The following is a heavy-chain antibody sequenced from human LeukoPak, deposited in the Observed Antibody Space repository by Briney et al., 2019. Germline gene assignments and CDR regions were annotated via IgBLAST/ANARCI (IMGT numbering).Heavy chain of an antibody. J-gene: IGHJ6*03. CDR3: AKSAQDYYGSGSYYYPYYDYFIDV. CDR2: IYYDGNNK. V-gene: IGHV3-33*06. CDR1: GFTFSNYG. D-gene: IGHD3-10*01. Sequence: GGSLRLSCEASGFTFSNYGMQWVRRAPGKGLEWVALIYYDGNNKIYSDSVKDRFTISRDNSKNTLFLQMNSLRAEDSAVYYCAKSAQDYYGSGSYYYPYYDYFIDVWGKGTTVTVSS.